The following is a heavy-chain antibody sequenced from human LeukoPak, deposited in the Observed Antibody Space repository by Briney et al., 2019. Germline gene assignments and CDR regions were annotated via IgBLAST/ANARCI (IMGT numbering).Heavy chain of an antibody. CDR2: ISRNSTAI. CDR3: VREDNYNSSAYPSRGFDF. J-gene: IGHJ4*02. CDR1: GFTFSSYS. D-gene: IGHD3-22*01. Sequence: GGSLRLSCAASGFTFSSYSMNWVRQAPGKGLEWVSSISRNSTAIYDADSVKGRFTISRDNARNSLFLQMNSLRAEDTAVYYCVREDNYNSSAYPSRGFDFWGGGTLVTVSS. V-gene: IGHV3-21*01.